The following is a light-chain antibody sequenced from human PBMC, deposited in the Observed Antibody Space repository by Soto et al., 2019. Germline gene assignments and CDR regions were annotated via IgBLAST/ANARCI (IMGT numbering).Light chain of an antibody. J-gene: IGKJ1*01. V-gene: IGKV1-5*01. CDR1: QSIDSR. CDR3: QQYNSYS. CDR2: HAS. Sequence: DIQVTQSPSTLSASVGYRVTITCRASQSIDSRLAWYQQRPGKAPDLLIYHASNLQSGVPSRFSGSGSGTEFTLTISSLQPDDFATYYCQQYNSYSFGQGTKVDIK.